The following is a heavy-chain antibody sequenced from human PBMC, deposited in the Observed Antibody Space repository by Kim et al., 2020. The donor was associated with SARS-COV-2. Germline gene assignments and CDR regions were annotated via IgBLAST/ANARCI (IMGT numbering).Heavy chain of an antibody. V-gene: IGHV3-23*01. CDR3: VRDLTYNYVH. D-gene: IGHD3-10*02. Sequence: GGSLRLSCAASGFTFSFYAMSWVRQAPGKGLEWVSTISNDGENTHYGDSVKGRFTISRDNSKSTLSLEMNSLRAADTAMYYCVRDLTYNYVHWGQGTLVT. J-gene: IGHJ4*02. CDR2: ISNDGENT. CDR1: GFTFSFYA.